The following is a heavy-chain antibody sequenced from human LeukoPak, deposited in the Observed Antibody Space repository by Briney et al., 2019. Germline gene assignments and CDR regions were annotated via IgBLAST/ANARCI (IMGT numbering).Heavy chain of an antibody. CDR3: ARDLRRDYGRHLLAY. D-gene: IGHD4-17*01. J-gene: IGHJ4*02. V-gene: IGHV1-18*01. CDR1: GYTFTSYG. CDR2: ISAYNGNT. Sequence: ASVKVSCKASGYTFTSYGISGVRQAPGQGLEWMGWISAYNGNTNYAQKLHGRVTMATDTYTRTAYMELRSMRSDDTAVYYCARDLRRDYGRHLLAYWAQGTLVTVSS.